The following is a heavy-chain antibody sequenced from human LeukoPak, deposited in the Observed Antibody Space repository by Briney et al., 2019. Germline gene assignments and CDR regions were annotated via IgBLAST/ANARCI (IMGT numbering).Heavy chain of an antibody. J-gene: IGHJ5*02. V-gene: IGHV4-4*07. CDR2: IYSSGTT. D-gene: IGHD1-1*01. CDR1: GGSISSYY. CDR3: ARDWNGAQFGFDP. Sequence: PSETLSLTCTVSGGSISSYYWSWIRQPAGKGLEWIGLIYSSGTTNYNPSLKSRVTMSLDTSKSQFSLRLTSVTAADTAVYFCARDWNGAQFGFDPWGQGTLVTVSS.